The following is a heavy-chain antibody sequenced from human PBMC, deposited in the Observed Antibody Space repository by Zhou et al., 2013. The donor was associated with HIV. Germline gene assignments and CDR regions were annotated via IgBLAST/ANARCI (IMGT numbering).Heavy chain of an antibody. CDR3: ARAPSVVVDATWGNWFDP. CDR2: IYTSGST. CDR1: GGSTSSYY. Sequence: QVQLQESGPGLVKPSETLSLTCTVSGGSTSSYYWSWIRQPPGKGLEWIGYIYTSGSTNYNPSLKSRVTISGDTSKNQLSLKLSSVTAADTAVYYCARAPSVVVDATWGNWFDPWGQGILVTVSS. J-gene: IGHJ5*02. D-gene: IGHD2-8*02. V-gene: IGHV4-4*09.